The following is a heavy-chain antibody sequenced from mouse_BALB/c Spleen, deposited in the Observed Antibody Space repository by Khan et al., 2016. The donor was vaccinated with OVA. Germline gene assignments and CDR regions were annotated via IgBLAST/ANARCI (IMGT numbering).Heavy chain of an antibody. D-gene: IGHD1-1*01. CDR1: GYSFTGYF. CDR3: ARIYGSDFDY. Sequence: VRLKQSGPELVKPGASVKISCKASGYSFTGYFMNWVMQSHGKSLEWIGRINPHIGETFYNQKFKDKATLTVDKSSSTAHMELRSLASEDSAVYYCARIYGSDFDYWGQGTTLTVSS. J-gene: IGHJ2*01. CDR2: INPHIGET. V-gene: IGHV1-20*02.